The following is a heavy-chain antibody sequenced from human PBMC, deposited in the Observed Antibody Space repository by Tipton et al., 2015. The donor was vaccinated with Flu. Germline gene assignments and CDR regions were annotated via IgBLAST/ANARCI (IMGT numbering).Heavy chain of an antibody. CDR3: VRDNLAAADYYFDY. CDR2: INWAGGYT. D-gene: IGHD6-13*01. Sequence: SLRLSCAASGFKFDDNAMHWVRQAPGKGLEWVALINWAGGYTDYADSVKGRFTISRDNSRNSLHLQMNSLRSEDTGIYYCVRDNLAAADYYFDYWGHGTLVTVSS. V-gene: IGHV3-43*01. J-gene: IGHJ4*01. CDR1: GFKFDDNA.